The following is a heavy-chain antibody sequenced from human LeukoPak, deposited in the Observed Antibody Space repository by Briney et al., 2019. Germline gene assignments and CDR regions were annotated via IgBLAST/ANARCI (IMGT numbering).Heavy chain of an antibody. D-gene: IGHD1-26*01. CDR2: MYTSGRT. J-gene: IGHJ4*02. CDR3: ANGGNSGSYFED. Sequence: SETLSLTCTVSGASINAYCWSWIRQPAGKGLEWIGRMYTSGRTHYSPSLESRLTMSVDTSKNQVSLKLTSVTAADTAVYYCANGGNSGSYFEDWGQGTLVTVSS. V-gene: IGHV4-4*07. CDR1: GASINAYC.